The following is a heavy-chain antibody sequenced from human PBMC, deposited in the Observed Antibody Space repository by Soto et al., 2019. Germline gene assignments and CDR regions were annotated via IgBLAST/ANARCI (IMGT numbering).Heavy chain of an antibody. J-gene: IGHJ4*02. CDR3: ARDAYDYIWGSYLPFDY. Sequence: GGSLRLSCAASGFTFSSYSMNWVRQAPGKGLEWVSYISSSSSTIYYADSVKGRFTISRDNAKNSLYLQMNSLRAEDTAVYYCARDAYDYIWGSYLPFDYWGQGTLVTVSS. CDR2: ISSSSSTI. D-gene: IGHD3-16*02. V-gene: IGHV3-48*01. CDR1: GFTFSSYS.